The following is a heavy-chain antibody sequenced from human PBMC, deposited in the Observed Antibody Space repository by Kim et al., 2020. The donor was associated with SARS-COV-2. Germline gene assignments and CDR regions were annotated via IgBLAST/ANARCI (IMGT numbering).Heavy chain of an antibody. D-gene: IGHD6-13*01. CDR3: AKDRDSSSSWPYYYYGMDV. V-gene: IGHV3-9*01. Sequence: GRFTISRDNAKNSLYLQMNSLRAEDTALYYCAKDRDSSSSWPYYYYGMDVWGQGTTVTVSS. J-gene: IGHJ6*02.